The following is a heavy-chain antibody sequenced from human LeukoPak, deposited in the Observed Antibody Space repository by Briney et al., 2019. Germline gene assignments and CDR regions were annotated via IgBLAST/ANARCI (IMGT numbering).Heavy chain of an antibody. D-gene: IGHD3-22*01. CDR2: IYHSGST. Sequence: SETLSLTCTVSGYSISSGYYWGWIRQPPGKGLEWIGSIYHSGSTYYNPSLKSRVTISVDTSKNQFSLKLSSVTAADTAVYYCARRPYYYDSSGYYLRDFDYWGQGTLVTVSS. CDR3: ARRPYYYDSSGYYLRDFDY. J-gene: IGHJ4*02. CDR1: GYSISSGYY. V-gene: IGHV4-38-2*02.